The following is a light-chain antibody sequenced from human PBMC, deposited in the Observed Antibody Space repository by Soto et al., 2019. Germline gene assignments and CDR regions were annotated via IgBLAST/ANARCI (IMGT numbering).Light chain of an antibody. CDR1: QDIRNE. J-gene: IGKJ1*01. Sequence: DIQMTQSPSSLSASVGDRVTITCRASQDIRNELVWYQQRPGKAPQRLIFFASTLQSGVPSRFSGSGFGTEFSFTINGLQPEDFATYYCLQQDNYPLTFGQGTKVEI. CDR3: LQQDNYPLT. V-gene: IGKV1-17*01. CDR2: FAS.